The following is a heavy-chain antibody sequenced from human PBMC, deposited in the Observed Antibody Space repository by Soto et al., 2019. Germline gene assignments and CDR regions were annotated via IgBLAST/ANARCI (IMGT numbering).Heavy chain of an antibody. CDR1: GLVFKNYW. Sequence: VQLVESGGALVQPGGSLRLSCAASGLVFKNYWVEWVRQAPGKGREWVASIDQDGSATYYADSVKGRFTISRDNAADSAHLHMNSLRVGDTAIYYCATPGSYSGGTGGQGTLVTVTS. V-gene: IGHV3-7*03. J-gene: IGHJ4*02. D-gene: IGHD3-10*01. CDR3: ATPGSYSGGT. CDR2: IDQDGSAT.